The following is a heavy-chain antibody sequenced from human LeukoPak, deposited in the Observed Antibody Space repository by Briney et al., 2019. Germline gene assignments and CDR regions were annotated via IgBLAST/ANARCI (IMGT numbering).Heavy chain of an antibody. Sequence: PSETLSLTCAVYGGSFRGYYWSWIRQPPGKGLEWIGEINHSGSTNYNPSLKSRVTISVDTSKNQFSLKLSSVTAADTAVYYCARGTTVTYWGQGTLVTVSS. CDR2: INHSGST. V-gene: IGHV4-34*01. D-gene: IGHD4-17*01. J-gene: IGHJ4*02. CDR1: GGSFRGYY. CDR3: ARGTTVTY.